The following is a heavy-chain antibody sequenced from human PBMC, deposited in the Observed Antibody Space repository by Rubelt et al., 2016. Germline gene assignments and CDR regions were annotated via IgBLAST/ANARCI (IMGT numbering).Heavy chain of an antibody. Sequence: GWIRQPPGKGLEWIGSIYYSGSTYYNPSLKSRVTISVDTSKNQFSLKLSSVTAADTAVYYCASEHRYYYGSGSYVGAKRRQFDYWGQGTLVTVSS. D-gene: IGHD3-10*01. J-gene: IGHJ4*02. V-gene: IGHV4-39*01. CDR2: IYYSGST. CDR3: ASEHRYYYGSGSYVGAKRRQFDY.